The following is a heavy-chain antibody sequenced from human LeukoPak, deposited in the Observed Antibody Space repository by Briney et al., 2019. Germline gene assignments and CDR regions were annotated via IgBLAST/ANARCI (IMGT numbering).Heavy chain of an antibody. J-gene: IGHJ4*02. CDR3: VKRGSSWSFDY. Sequence: PGRSLRLSCSASGFTFSGYPMHWVRQATGKGLQYGSGISSNGGSTYYADSVKARFTISRDNSMNTLFRQMSSLRAEDTAVYYCVKRGSSWSFDYWGQGTLVTVSS. CDR1: GFTFSGYP. D-gene: IGHD6-13*01. V-gene: IGHV3-64D*06. CDR2: ISSNGGST.